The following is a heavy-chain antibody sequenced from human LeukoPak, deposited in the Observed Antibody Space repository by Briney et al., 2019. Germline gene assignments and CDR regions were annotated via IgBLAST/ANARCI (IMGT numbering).Heavy chain of an antibody. J-gene: IGHJ5*02. V-gene: IGHV3-21*01. D-gene: IGHD2-15*01. CDR3: ATADCSGSPCSLRRSWFAP. CDR2: ISTISPSI. Sequence: GGPLRLSCAASGFTFSSFDMNWVRQAPGKGLEGVAAISTISPSIYYRDSVKGRFTISRDAAKTSLSLQMTSLRVEATAVYYCATADCSGSPCSLRRSWFAPWGQATLLSVSS. CDR1: GFTFSSFD.